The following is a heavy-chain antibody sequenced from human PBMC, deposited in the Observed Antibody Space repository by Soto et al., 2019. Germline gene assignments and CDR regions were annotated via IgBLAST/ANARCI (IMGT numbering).Heavy chain of an antibody. CDR3: SKSLGYYDSSGFYSDFDY. CDR1: GFTFSTYS. Sequence: GGSLRLSCAASGFTFSTYSMSWVRQAPGKGLEWVSGISGSGVSTYFADSVKGRFTISRDNSKKTLHLQMNSLRAEDTAVYYCSKSLGYYDSSGFYSDFDYWGQGTLVTVCS. D-gene: IGHD3-22*01. V-gene: IGHV3-23*01. J-gene: IGHJ4*02. CDR2: ISGSGVST.